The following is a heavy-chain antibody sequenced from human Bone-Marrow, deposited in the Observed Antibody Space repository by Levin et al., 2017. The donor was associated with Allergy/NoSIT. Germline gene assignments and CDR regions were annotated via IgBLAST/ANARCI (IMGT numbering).Heavy chain of an antibody. CDR1: GPIFRDYW. J-gene: IGHJ4*02. Sequence: GGSLRLSCKVSGPIFRDYWMGWVRQTPGKGLEWMGIIWPGDSDTRYNPAFQGRVTISADTSINTVYLHWSSLTASDTAIYYCARCGNSFLFDYWGQGALVTVSS. V-gene: IGHV5-51*01. CDR2: IWPGDSDT. CDR3: ARCGNSFLFDY. D-gene: IGHD4-23*01.